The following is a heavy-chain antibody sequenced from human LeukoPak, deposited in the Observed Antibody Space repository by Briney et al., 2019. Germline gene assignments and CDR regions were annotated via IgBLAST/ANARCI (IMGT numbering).Heavy chain of an antibody. J-gene: IGHJ4*02. CDR2: ISSSSSYI. D-gene: IGHD6-19*01. Sequence: GGSLRLSCAASGFTFSSYSMKWVRQAPGKGLEWVSSISSSSSYICYADSVKGRFTISRDNAKNSLYLQMNSLRAEDTAVYYCARVLAVADPGGYWGQGTLVTVSS. CDR1: GFTFSSYS. V-gene: IGHV3-21*01. CDR3: ARVLAVADPGGY.